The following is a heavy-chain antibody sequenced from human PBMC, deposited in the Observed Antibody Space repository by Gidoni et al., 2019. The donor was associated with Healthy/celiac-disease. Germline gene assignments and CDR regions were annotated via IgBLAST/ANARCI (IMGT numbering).Heavy chain of an antibody. J-gene: IGHJ4*02. V-gene: IGHV3-30*18. CDR1: GFTFSSYG. Sequence: QVQLVESGGGVVKPGRSLRLSCAAAGFTFSSYGMHWVRQAPGTGLEVVAVRSDDGINKYYADSVKGRFTISRDNSKNTLYLQMNSLRAEDTAVYYCANAGEMAITDYWGQGTLVTVSS. CDR2: RSDDGINK. D-gene: IGHD2-21*01. CDR3: ANAGEMAITDY.